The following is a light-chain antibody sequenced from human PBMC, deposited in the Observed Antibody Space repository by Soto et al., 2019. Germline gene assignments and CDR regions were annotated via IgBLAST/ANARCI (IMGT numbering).Light chain of an antibody. CDR2: DVT. V-gene: IGLV2-14*03. Sequence: QSVLTQPASVSGSPGRSVTISCTGTSTDVGDFNYVSWYQHLPGRAPKLIIYDVTNRPSGISYRFSASKSGRTASLTISGLQAEDEGDSYCSSYSSSTTHVVFGGGTKLTVL. J-gene: IGLJ2*01. CDR1: STDVGDFNY. CDR3: SSYSSSTTHVV.